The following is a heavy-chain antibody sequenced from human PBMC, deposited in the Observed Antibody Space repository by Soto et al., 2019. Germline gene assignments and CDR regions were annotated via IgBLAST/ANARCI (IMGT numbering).Heavy chain of an antibody. Sequence: GGSLRLSCAASGFTFSSYGMHWVRQAPGKGLEWVAVIWYDGSNKYYADSVKGRFTISRDNSKNTLYLQMNSLRAEDTAVYYCARDCERTYYDFWSGYCPTPFDYWGQGTLVTVSS. D-gene: IGHD3-3*01. CDR1: GFTFSSYG. CDR3: ARDCERTYYDFWSGYCPTPFDY. CDR2: IWYDGSNK. V-gene: IGHV3-33*01. J-gene: IGHJ4*02.